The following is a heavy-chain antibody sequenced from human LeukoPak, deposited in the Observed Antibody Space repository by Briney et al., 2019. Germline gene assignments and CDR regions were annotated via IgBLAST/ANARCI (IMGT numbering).Heavy chain of an antibody. CDR2: INHSGST. CDR3: ARSGTRFGELLSRRYWFDP. CDR1: GGSFSGYY. J-gene: IGHJ5*02. D-gene: IGHD3-10*01. V-gene: IGHV4-34*01. Sequence: PSETLSLTCAVYGGSFSGYYWSWIRQPPGKGLEWIGEINHSGSTNYNPSLKSRVTISVDTSKNQFSLKLSSVTAADTAVYYCARSGTRFGELLSRRYWFDPWGQGTLVTVSS.